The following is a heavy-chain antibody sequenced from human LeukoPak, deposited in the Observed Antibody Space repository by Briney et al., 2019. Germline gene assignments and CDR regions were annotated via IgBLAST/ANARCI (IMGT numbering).Heavy chain of an antibody. V-gene: IGHV3-7*01. Sequence: GGSLRLSCAASGFTFSSYWMSWVRQAPGKGLEWVADIKEDGSDKYYVDSVKGRFTISRDNAKNSLYLQMNSLRAEDTAVYYCAKNGHYLDSWGQGTLVAVSS. CDR2: IKEDGSDK. J-gene: IGHJ4*02. D-gene: IGHD2-8*01. CDR1: GFTFSSYW. CDR3: AKNGHYLDS.